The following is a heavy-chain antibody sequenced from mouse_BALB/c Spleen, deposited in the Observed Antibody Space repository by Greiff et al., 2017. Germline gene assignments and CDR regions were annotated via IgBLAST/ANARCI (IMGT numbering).Heavy chain of an antibody. J-gene: IGHJ4*01. CDR3: VREGYPYAMDY. CDR1: GFTFNTYA. V-gene: IGHV10-3*03. Sequence: GGGLVQPKGSLKLSCAASGFTFNTYAMHWVCQAPGKGLEWVARIRSKSNNYATYYADSVKDRFTISRDDSQSMLYLQMNNLKNEDTAMYYCVREGYPYAMDYWGQGTSVTVSS. CDR2: IRSKSNNYAT. D-gene: IGHD2-14*01.